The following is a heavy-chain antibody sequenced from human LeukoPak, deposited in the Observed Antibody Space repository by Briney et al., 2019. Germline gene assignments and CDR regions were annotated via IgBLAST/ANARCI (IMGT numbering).Heavy chain of an antibody. Sequence: EGSLRLSCAASGFTFSSYSMNWVRQAPGKGLEWVSSISSSSSYIYYADSVKGRFTISRDNAKNSLYLQMNSLRAEDTAVYYCARDGRLKSHPIAYVGFDYWGQGTLVTVSS. V-gene: IGHV3-21*01. CDR2: ISSSSSYI. J-gene: IGHJ4*02. D-gene: IGHD2-21*01. CDR1: GFTFSSYS. CDR3: ARDGRLKSHPIAYVGFDY.